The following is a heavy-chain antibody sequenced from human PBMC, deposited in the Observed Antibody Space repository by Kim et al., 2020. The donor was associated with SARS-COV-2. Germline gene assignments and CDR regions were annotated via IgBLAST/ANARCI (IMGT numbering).Heavy chain of an antibody. CDR3: SARYSSSYFDL. CDR1: GYIFTSIA. J-gene: IGHJ2*01. V-gene: IGHV7-4-1*02. D-gene: IGHD6-13*01. Sequence: ASVKVSCKASGYIFTSIAIHWVRQAPGQGLEWMGWLNTNTGTPTYARGFTGRFVFSLETSVSTAYLQISSLRAYDTAVYFCSARYSSSYFDLWGRGTLVTVSS. CDR2: LNTNTGTP.